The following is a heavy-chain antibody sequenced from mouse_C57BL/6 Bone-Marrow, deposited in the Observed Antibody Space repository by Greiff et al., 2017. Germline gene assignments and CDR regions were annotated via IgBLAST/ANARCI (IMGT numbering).Heavy chain of an antibody. V-gene: IGHV5-6*01. CDR3: ARLPYYSLYFDY. CDR1: GFTFSSYG. J-gene: IGHJ2*01. CDR2: ISSGGSYT. Sequence: EVMLVESGGDLVKPGGSLKLSCAASGFTFSSYGMSWVRQTPDKRLEWVATISSGGSYTYYPDSVKGRFTISRDNAKNTLYLQMSSLKSEDTAMYYCARLPYYSLYFDYWGQGTTLTVSS. D-gene: IGHD2-12*01.